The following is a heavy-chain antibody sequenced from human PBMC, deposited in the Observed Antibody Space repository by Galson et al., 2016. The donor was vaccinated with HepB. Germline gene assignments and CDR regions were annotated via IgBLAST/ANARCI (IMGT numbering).Heavy chain of an antibody. CDR2: ISAYNGNT. V-gene: IGHV1-18*01. Sequence: SVKVSCKASGYTFTSYGISWVRQAPGQGLEWMGWISAYNGNTNYAQQLQGRDTKTTDTSTGTAYMELRSRRADATAVYYCAVVELDFDCLSPRMDVWGQGTTVTVSS. CDR3: AVVELDFDCLSPRMDV. D-gene: IGHD3-9*01. J-gene: IGHJ6*02. CDR1: GYTFTSYG.